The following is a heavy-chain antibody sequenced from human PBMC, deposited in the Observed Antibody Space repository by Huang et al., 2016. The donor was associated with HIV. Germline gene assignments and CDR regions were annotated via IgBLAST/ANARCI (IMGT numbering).Heavy chain of an antibody. D-gene: IGHD1-26*01. V-gene: IGHV3-53*01. Sequence: EVQLVESGGGLIQPGGSLRLSRAASGFTVSSNYMSWVRQAPGKGLECGSVIYNDDSTYFADSVKGRCTISRDNSKTTLYLQMNSLRAEDTAVYYCAAQWELRGGVDFWGQGTLVTVSS. J-gene: IGHJ4*02. CDR2: IYNDDST. CDR3: AAQWELRGGVDF. CDR1: GFTVSSNY.